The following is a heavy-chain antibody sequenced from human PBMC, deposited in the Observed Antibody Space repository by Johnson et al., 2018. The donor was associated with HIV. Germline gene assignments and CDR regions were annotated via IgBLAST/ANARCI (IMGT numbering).Heavy chain of an antibody. J-gene: IGHJ3*02. D-gene: IGHD6-13*01. Sequence: EQLVESGGDLVQSGGSLRLSCAVSGISVSVNYMSWVRQAPGKGLEWVSLIDSGGTTNYEDSVKGRFTISRNDSKNTLYLQMNSLRAADTAVYYCAKLETRQQLLGAFDIWGQGTMVTVSS. CDR1: GISVSVNY. V-gene: IGHV3-66*04. CDR2: IDSGGTT. CDR3: AKLETRQQLLGAFDI.